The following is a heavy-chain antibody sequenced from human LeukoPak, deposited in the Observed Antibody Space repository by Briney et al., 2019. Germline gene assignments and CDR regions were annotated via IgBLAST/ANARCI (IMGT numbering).Heavy chain of an antibody. CDR1: GFTLSSQN. D-gene: IGHD3-22*01. J-gene: IGHJ4*02. CDR3: ARDLPFYDNSVYDTA. CDR2: MSADGTTK. Sequence: QSGGSLRHSCAASGFTLSSQNMHWVRQAPGRGLEWVAVMSADGTTKYYADSVKGRFTISRDNSRNTLYLQMNSLRAEDTAVYSCARDLPFYDNSVYDTAWGQGTLVTVSS. V-gene: IGHV3-30-3*01.